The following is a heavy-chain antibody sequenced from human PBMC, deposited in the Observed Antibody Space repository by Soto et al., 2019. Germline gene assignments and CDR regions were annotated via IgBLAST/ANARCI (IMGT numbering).Heavy chain of an antibody. CDR3: ARDLSPSIAALRGDYYYYGMDV. D-gene: IGHD6-6*01. CDR1: GYTFTGDY. V-gene: IGHV1-2*02. J-gene: IGHJ6*02. Sequence: ASLKVSCKASGYTFTGDYMHWVRQAPGQGLEWMGWINPNSGGTNYAQKFQGRVTMTRDTSISTAYMELSRLRSDATAVYYCARDLSPSIAALRGDYYYYGMDVWGQGTTVTVSS. CDR2: INPNSGGT.